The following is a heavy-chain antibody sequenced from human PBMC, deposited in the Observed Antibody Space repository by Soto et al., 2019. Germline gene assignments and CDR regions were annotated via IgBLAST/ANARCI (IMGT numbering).Heavy chain of an antibody. D-gene: IGHD1-26*01. CDR2: IYHAGST. J-gene: IGHJ4*02. CDR3: ARGPPIVGNTTPLGS. V-gene: IGHV4-4*02. Sequence: QVQLQESGPRLVKPSGTLSLTCTVSGGSITNSNWWSWVRLPPAKGLEWIGDIYHAGSTKYNPSLERRVTMSVDTSNNQFALTLTSVTAAHTAVYFCARGPPIVGNTTPLGSWGQGTLVTVS. CDR1: GGSITNSNW.